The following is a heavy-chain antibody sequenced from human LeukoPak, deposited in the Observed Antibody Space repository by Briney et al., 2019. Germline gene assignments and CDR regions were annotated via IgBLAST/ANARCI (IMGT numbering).Heavy chain of an antibody. D-gene: IGHD3-10*01. J-gene: IGHJ4*02. CDR1: GGSISSYF. Sequence: PSETLSLTCTVSGGSISSYFWGWIRQPPGRRLELIGTVYHSGNTYYNPSLKSRLTISVDTSKNQFSLTLSSVTAADTAVYYCARRYYYGSGVFDYWGQGALVTVSS. CDR2: VYHSGNT. CDR3: ARRYYYGSGVFDY. V-gene: IGHV4-59*08.